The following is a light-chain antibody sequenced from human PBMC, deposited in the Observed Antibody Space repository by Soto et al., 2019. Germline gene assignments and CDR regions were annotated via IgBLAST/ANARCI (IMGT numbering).Light chain of an antibody. CDR1: QSVRGSN. V-gene: IGKV3-20*01. CDR3: QQYGSSPKT. Sequence: EIVLTQSPGTLSSSPGQRATLSCRASQSVRGSNLAWYQQKPGQAPRLLIFGASSRATGIPDRFTGSGSGTDFTLTITRLAREDFAVSYCQQYGSSPKTFGQGTRVEFK. CDR2: GAS. J-gene: IGKJ1*01.